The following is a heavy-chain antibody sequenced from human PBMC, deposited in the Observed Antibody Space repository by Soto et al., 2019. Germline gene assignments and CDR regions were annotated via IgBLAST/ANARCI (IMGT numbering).Heavy chain of an antibody. CDR3: AKDFVTSPLP. D-gene: IGHD2-21*01. CDR2: ISHTGSNQ. J-gene: IGHJ5*02. V-gene: IGHV3-30*18. Sequence: QVHLLESGGGVVQPVRSLRLSCAAAGIPFSSFGMHWVRQGPGKGLEWVAGISHTGSNQYYSDSVKGRFTISKDNSKNTLYLQMDSLRPDDTAVYYCAKDFVTSPLPWCQGTLVTVSS. CDR1: GIPFSSFG.